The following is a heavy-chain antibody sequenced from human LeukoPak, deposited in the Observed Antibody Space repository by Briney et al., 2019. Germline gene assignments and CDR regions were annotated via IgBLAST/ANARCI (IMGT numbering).Heavy chain of an antibody. V-gene: IGHV4-34*01. CDR3: ASLIAYCGGDCAYYFDY. J-gene: IGHJ4*02. Sequence: PSETLSLTCAVYGGSFSGYYWSWIRQPPGKGLEWIGEINHSGSTNYNPSLKSRVTISVDTSKNQFSLKLSSVTAADTAVYYCASLIAYCGGDCAYYFDYWGQGTLVTVSS. CDR1: GGSFSGYY. CDR2: INHSGST. D-gene: IGHD2-21*02.